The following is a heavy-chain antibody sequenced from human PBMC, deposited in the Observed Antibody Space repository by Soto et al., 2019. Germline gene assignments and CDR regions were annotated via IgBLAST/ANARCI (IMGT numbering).Heavy chain of an antibody. V-gene: IGHV1-18*01. CDR1: GYTFTSYG. CDR3: ARDISSHLQGWLDP. Sequence: QVQLVQSGTEVKKPGASVKVSCKTSGYTFTSYGVSWVRQAPGQGLEWMGWISPYSGNTNYAQKFQGRVTATTHTSTNTAYIELRSLTSDDTAVYYCARDISSHLQGWLDPWGQGTLVTVSS. J-gene: IGHJ5*02. D-gene: IGHD2-15*01. CDR2: ISPYSGNT.